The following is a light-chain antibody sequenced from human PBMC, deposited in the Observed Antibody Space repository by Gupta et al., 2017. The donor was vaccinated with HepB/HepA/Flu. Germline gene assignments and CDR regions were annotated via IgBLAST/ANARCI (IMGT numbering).Light chain of an antibody. CDR2: LAS. V-gene: IGKV2-28*01. Sequence: DIVMTQSPLSLPVTPGEPASISCRSSQSLLYTNGYHYLDWCLQRPGHSPQLLIYLASHRASGVPDRFSGSASGTDFTLEISKVEAEDVGIYYCMQTLEIPLTFGGGTKVEIK. CDR3: MQTLEIPLT. J-gene: IGKJ4*01. CDR1: QSLLYTNGYHY.